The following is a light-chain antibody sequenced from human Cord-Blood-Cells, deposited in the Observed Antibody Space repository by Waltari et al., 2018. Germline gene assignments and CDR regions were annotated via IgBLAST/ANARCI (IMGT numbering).Light chain of an antibody. CDR2: AAS. J-gene: IGKJ2*01. CDR1: QSISSY. CDR3: QQSYSTLMYT. V-gene: IGKV1-39*01. Sequence: DIQMTQSPSSLSASVGDRVTITCRASQSISSYLNWYQQKPRKAPKLLIYAASRLQSGVPSRFSGRGSGTDFTLTISSLQPEDFATYYCQQSYSTLMYTFGQGTKLEIK.